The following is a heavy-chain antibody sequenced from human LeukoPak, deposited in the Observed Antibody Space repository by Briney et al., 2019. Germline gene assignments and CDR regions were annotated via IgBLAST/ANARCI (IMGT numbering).Heavy chain of an antibody. CDR2: IIPIFGTA. CDR3: ARDPAYYDSSGYYYPSWFDP. Sequence: PMASVKVSCKASGGTFSSYAISWVRQAPGQGLEWMGRIIPIFGTANYAQKFQGRVTITTDESTSTAYMELSSPRSEDTAVYYCARDPAYYDSSGYYYPSWFDPWGQGTLVTVSS. D-gene: IGHD3-22*01. J-gene: IGHJ5*02. CDR1: GGTFSSYA. V-gene: IGHV1-69*05.